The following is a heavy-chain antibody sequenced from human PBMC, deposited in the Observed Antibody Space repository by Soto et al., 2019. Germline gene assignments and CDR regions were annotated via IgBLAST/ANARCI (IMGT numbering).Heavy chain of an antibody. J-gene: IGHJ5*02. D-gene: IGHD1-7*01. CDR1: GGTFSSYA. Sequence: SVKVSCKASGGTFSSYAIGWVRQAPGQGLEWMGGIIPIFGTANYAQKFQGRVTIAADESTSTAYMELSSLRSEDTAVYYCAREGNITGTTGPTLDPWGQGTLVTVSS. CDR3: AREGNITGTTGPTLDP. V-gene: IGHV1-69*13. CDR2: IIPIFGTA.